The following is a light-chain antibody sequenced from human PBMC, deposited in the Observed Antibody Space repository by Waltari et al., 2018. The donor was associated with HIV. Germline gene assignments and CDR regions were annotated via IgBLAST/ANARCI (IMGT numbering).Light chain of an antibody. J-gene: IGKJ3*01. CDR3: PQQNTYPLT. Sequence: DILLTQSPSFLSASLGDRVTISCRANQGIRTYLAWYQQSPGRAPKLLIFSASILQDTGPSRFSASGSGTQFTPTINSLQPGEFATYYFPQQNTYPLTFGPGT. CDR1: QGIRTY. CDR2: SAS. V-gene: IGKV1-9*01.